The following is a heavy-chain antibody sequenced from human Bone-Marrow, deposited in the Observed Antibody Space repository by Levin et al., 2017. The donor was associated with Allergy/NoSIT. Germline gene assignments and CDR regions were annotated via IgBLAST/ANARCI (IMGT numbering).Heavy chain of an antibody. V-gene: IGHV4-34*01. CDR2: INHSGET. CDR1: GGSFNDYF. CDR3: ARRVRGVIYFDP. D-gene: IGHD3-10*01. Sequence: GSLRLSCAVSGGSFNDYFWSWIRQSPGKGLEWIGEINHSGETNFNPSLISRLSMSVDTSKNQFSLRLTSVTTADTAIYYCARRVRGVIYFDPWGQGTLVSVSS. J-gene: IGHJ5*02.